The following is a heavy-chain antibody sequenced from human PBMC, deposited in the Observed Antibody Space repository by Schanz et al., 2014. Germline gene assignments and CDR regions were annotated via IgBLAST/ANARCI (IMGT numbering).Heavy chain of an antibody. Sequence: EVKMVESGGGLVKPGGSLRLSCAASGFNFSSYSLNWVRQAPGKGLEWVSSISYGTSYIYYAESVKGRFTISRDNAKNSLYLQMNGLRAEDTAVYYCARVALPGYSSPRDAFHIWGQGTMVTVSS. CDR3: ARVALPGYSSPRDAFHI. CDR2: ISYGTSYI. J-gene: IGHJ3*02. D-gene: IGHD5-18*01. V-gene: IGHV3-21*01. CDR1: GFNFSSYS.